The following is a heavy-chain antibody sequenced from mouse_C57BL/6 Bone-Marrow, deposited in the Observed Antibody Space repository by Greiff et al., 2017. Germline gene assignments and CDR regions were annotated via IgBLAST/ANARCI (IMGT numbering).Heavy chain of an antibody. D-gene: IGHD1-1*01. CDR2: IYPRSGNT. V-gene: IGHV1-81*01. CDR1: GYTFTSYG. J-gene: IGHJ4*01. CDR3: ARARYYYGSSPYAMDY. Sequence: QVQLQQSGAELARPGASVKLSCKASGYTFTSYGISWVKQRTGQGLEWIGEIYPRSGNTYYNEKYKGKATLTADKSSSTAYMELRSLTSEESAVYFCARARYYYGSSPYAMDYWGQGTSVTVSS.